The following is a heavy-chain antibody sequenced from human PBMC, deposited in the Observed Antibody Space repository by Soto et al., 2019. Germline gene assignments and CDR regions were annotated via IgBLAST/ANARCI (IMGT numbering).Heavy chain of an antibody. CDR2: ISPMFGAA. J-gene: IGHJ4*02. D-gene: IGHD3-10*01. Sequence: QVQLVQSGAEMKKPGSSVKVSCQSSGGTFNTYAMNWVRQAPGQGPEWMGDISPMFGAANYAPKFQGRVTRTAGESTGSPYMQLSSLTSEDTALYFCAREVQVHTPAFVYWGQGTLVTVSS. CDR1: GGTFNTYA. V-gene: IGHV1-69*19. CDR3: AREVQVHTPAFVY.